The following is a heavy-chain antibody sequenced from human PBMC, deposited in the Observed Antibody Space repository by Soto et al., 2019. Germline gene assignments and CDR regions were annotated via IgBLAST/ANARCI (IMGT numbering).Heavy chain of an antibody. CDR3: ARGYSSTGEDWFDP. Sequence: PSETLSLTCTVSGGSISSYDWSWIRQPPGKGLEWIGYIYYSGSSNYNPSLKSRVTISVDTSKNQFSLKLSSVNAADTAVYYCARGYSSTGEDWFDPWSQGNLVNVCS. CDR1: GGSISSYD. CDR2: IYYSGSS. D-gene: IGHD6-13*01. V-gene: IGHV4-59*01. J-gene: IGHJ5*02.